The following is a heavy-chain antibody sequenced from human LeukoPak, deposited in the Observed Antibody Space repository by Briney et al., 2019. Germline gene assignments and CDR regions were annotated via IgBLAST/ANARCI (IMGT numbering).Heavy chain of an antibody. CDR1: GGSISSSSYY. V-gene: IGHV4-39*01. CDR2: IFYSGST. D-gene: IGHD1-26*01. Sequence: SETLSLTCTVSGGSISSSSYYSGWIRQPPGKGLEWIGSIFYSGSTYYTPSLKSRVTISVDTSKNQSSLKLSSVTAADTAVYFCATGVVGTTYYFDNWGQGTLVTVSS. J-gene: IGHJ4*02. CDR3: ATGVVGTTYYFDN.